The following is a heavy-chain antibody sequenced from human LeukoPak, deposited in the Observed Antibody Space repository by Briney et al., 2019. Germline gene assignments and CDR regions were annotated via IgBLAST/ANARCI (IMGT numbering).Heavy chain of an antibody. CDR2: IIPILGIA. CDR3: ARDSGKDPTFDY. D-gene: IGHD1-26*01. Sequence: SVKVSCKASGYTFTSYGISWVRQAPGQGLEWMGRIIPILGIANYAQKFQGRVTITADESTSTAYMELSSLRSEDTAMYYCARDSGKDPTFDYWGQGTLVTVSS. CDR1: GYTFTSYG. J-gene: IGHJ4*02. V-gene: IGHV1-69*04.